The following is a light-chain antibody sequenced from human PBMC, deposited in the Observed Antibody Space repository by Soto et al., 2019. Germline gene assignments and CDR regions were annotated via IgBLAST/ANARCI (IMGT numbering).Light chain of an antibody. V-gene: IGKV1-5*03. CDR3: QQCQIFSLL. J-gene: IGKJ4*01. CDR2: KTS. CDR1: QSISSW. Sequence: DIQMAQSPSTLSASVGDRVTITCRASQSISSWLAWYQQKPGKAPKLLIYKTSNLESGVPSRFSGSGSGTNFSLPISSLQPDVFAPYYCQQCQIFSLLFGGGTGVEVK.